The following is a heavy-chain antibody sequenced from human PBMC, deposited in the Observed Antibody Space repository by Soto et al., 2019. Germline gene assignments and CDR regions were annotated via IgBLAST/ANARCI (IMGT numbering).Heavy chain of an antibody. CDR2: IYYSGST. CDR3: ARMVAARQLDP. D-gene: IGHD6-6*01. J-gene: IGHJ5*02. Sequence: SETLSLTCTVSGGSISSSYWSWIRQPPGKGLEWLAYIYYSGSTYYNPSLKSRVTISVDTSKNQFSLKLSSVTAADTAVYYCARMVAARQLDPWGQGTLVT. CDR1: GGSISSSY. V-gene: IGHV4-59*12.